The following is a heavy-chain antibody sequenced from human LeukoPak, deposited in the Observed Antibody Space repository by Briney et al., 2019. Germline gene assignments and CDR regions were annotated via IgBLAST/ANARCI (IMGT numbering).Heavy chain of an antibody. Sequence: GGSLRLSCAASGFTFSSYWMTWVRQAPGKGLEWVSVISDSGGSTYYADSVKGRFTISRDNSKNTLYLQMNSLRADDTAVYYCAKRRWLGGIGVADPFDYWGQGTLVTVSS. CDR2: ISDSGGST. J-gene: IGHJ4*02. D-gene: IGHD6-19*01. CDR3: AKRRWLGGIGVADPFDY. V-gene: IGHV3-23*01. CDR1: GFTFSSYW.